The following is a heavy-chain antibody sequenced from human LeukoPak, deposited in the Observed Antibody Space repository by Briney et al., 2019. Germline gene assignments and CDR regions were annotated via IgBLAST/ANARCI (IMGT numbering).Heavy chain of an antibody. Sequence: GGSLRLSCAASGFTVSSNYMSWVRQAPGKGLEWVSVIYSGGSTYYADSVKGRFTISRDNSKNTLYLQMSSLRAADTAVYYCARVDVEGYYFDYWGQGTLVTVSS. D-gene: IGHD3/OR15-3a*01. CDR1: GFTVSSNY. CDR3: ARVDVEGYYFDY. V-gene: IGHV3-53*01. CDR2: IYSGGST. J-gene: IGHJ4*02.